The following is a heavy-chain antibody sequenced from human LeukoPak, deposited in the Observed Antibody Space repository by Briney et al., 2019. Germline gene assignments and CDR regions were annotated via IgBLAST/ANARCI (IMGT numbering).Heavy chain of an antibody. CDR3: ATVSDMVRGVIEYYFDY. D-gene: IGHD3-10*01. V-gene: IGHV3-23*01. CDR2: ISGSGGST. CDR1: GFTFSSYA. Sequence: GGSLRLSCAASGFTFSSYAMSWVRQAPGKGLEWVSAISGSGGSTYYADSVKGRFTISRDNSKNTLYLQMNSLRAEDTAVYYCATVSDMVRGVIEYYFDYWGQGTLVTVSS. J-gene: IGHJ4*02.